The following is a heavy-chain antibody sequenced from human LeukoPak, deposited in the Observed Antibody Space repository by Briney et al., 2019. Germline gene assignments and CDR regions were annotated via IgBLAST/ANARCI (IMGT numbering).Heavy chain of an antibody. D-gene: IGHD3-10*01. J-gene: IGHJ4*02. CDR1: GFTFDDYA. Sequence: GRSLRLSCAASGFTFDDYAMHWVRQAPGKGLEWVSSISWNSGSIGYADSVKGRFTISRDNAKNSLYLQMNSLRAEDTALYYCAKDITDNYYGSGSYVDYWGQGTLVTVSS. CDR2: ISWNSGSI. V-gene: IGHV3-9*01. CDR3: AKDITDNYYGSGSYVDY.